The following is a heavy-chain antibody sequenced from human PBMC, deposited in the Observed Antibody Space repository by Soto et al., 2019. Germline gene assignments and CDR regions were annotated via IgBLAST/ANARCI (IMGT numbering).Heavy chain of an antibody. CDR3: ARDVNHGHFDY. V-gene: IGHV3-7*01. CDR2: IKEDESEK. J-gene: IGHJ4*02. Sequence: EVQLVESGGGLVQTGGSLRLSCAASGFTFRRYWMSWVRQAPGKGLEWVANIKEDESEKYYVDSVKGRFTISRDNTKNSLYLQMNSLRVEDTAVYYCARDVNHGHFDYWGQGTLAIVSS. CDR1: GFTFRRYW.